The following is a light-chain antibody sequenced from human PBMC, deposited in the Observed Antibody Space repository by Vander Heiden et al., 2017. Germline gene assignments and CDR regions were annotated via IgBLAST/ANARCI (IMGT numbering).Light chain of an antibody. V-gene: IGKV4-1*01. CDR2: WAS. Sequence: DIVMTQSPDSLAVSLGERATINCKSSQSVLYSSDNKNYLAWYQQKPGQPPRLLIYWASTRESGVPDRFSGSGSGTDFTLTISSLQAEDVAVYYCQQCDSTPHTFGHGTKVDIK. CDR3: QQCDSTPHT. CDR1: QSVLYSSDNKNY. J-gene: IGKJ3*01.